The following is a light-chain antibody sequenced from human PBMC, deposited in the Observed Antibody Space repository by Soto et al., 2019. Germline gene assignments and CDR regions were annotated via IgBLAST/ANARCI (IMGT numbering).Light chain of an antibody. CDR1: QSISSW. CDR3: QQYNSYSWT. CDR2: KAS. Sequence: DIQMTHSPSSVSASVVYRFTITCRASQSISSWLAWYQQKPGKAPKLLIYKASSLESGVPSRFSGSGSGTEFTLTISSLQPDDFATYYCQQYNSYSWTFGQGTKVDIK. V-gene: IGKV1-5*03. J-gene: IGKJ1*01.